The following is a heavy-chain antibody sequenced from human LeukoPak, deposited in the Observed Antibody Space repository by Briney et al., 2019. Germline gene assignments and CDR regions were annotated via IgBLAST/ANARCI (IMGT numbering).Heavy chain of an antibody. D-gene: IGHD3-22*01. V-gene: IGHV3-30*02. CDR1: GFTFSSYG. Sequence: PGGSLRLSCAASGFTFSSYGMHWVRQAPGKGLEWVAFIRYDGSNKYYADSVKGRFTISRDNSKNTLYLQMNSLRAEDTAVYYCAKSDYDSSGYYPDYWGQGTLVTVSS. J-gene: IGHJ4*02. CDR2: IRYDGSNK. CDR3: AKSDYDSSGYYPDY.